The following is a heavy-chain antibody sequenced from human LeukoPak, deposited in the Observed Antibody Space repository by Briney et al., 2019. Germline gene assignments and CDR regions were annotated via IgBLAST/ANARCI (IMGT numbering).Heavy chain of an antibody. D-gene: IGHD3-10*01. CDR3: ARAGGWPYGSGKDV. V-gene: IGHV1-8*01. J-gene: IGHJ6*02. CDR1: GYTFTSYD. CDR2: MNPNSGNR. Sequence: ASVKVSCKASGYTFTSYDINWVRQATGQGLEWMGWMNPNSGNRGYAQKFQGRVTITRNTSISTAYMELSNLRSEDTAVYYCARAGGWPYGSGKDVWGQGTTVTVSS.